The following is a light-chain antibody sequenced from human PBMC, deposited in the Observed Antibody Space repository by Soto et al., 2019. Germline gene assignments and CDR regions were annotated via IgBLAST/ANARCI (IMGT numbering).Light chain of an antibody. Sequence: IVLTQSPATLSLSPGERAILSCRASRSVSSYLGWYQQKPGQAPRLLIYDASQRATGVPSRFSGSGSGTDFTLTISSLEPEDFAVYFCQQRSSWPPYTFGGGTKVEIK. CDR1: RSVSSY. CDR3: QQRSSWPPYT. J-gene: IGKJ4*01. V-gene: IGKV3-11*01. CDR2: DAS.